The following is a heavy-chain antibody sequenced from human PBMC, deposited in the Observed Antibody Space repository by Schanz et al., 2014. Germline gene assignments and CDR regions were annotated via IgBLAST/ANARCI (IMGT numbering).Heavy chain of an antibody. D-gene: IGHD6-13*01. V-gene: IGHV3-21*05. Sequence: EVQLVESGGGLIQPGGSLRLSCAASGFGFSSYSMNWVRQAPGKGLEWISFINTGSNYINYADSVKGRFTISRDNTKNSLFLQLNSLRADDTAVYFCVSQTGSPNYWGQGTLVTVSS. J-gene: IGHJ4*02. CDR1: GFGFSSYS. CDR3: VSQTGSPNY. CDR2: INTGSNYI.